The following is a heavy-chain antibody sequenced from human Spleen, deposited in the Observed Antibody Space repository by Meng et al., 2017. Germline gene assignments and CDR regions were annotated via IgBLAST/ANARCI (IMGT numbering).Heavy chain of an antibody. CDR2: IYYSGST. J-gene: IGHJ5*02. D-gene: IGHD3-16*01. CDR3: ASGRFGWFDP. Sequence: VQLPQWGAGLLKLSQTLSLTCTVSGGSISSGGYYWSWIRQHPGKGLEWIGYIYYSGSTYYNPSLKSRDTISVDTSKNQFSLKLSSVTAADTAVYYCASGRFGWFDPWGQGTLVTVSS. CDR1: GGSISSGGYY. V-gene: IGHV4-31*03.